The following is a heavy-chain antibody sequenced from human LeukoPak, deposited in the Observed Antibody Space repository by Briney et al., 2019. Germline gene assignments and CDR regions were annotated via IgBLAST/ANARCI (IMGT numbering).Heavy chain of an antibody. Sequence: ASVKVSCKASGYTFTSYGISWVRQAPGQGLEWMGWISAYNGNTNYAQKLQGRVTLTTDTSTSTAYMELRSLRSDDTAVYYCARRPQPHYGGMGEDAFDIWGQGTTVTVSS. CDR3: ARRPQPHYGGMGEDAFDI. V-gene: IGHV1-18*01. J-gene: IGHJ3*02. CDR2: ISAYNGNT. CDR1: GYTFTSYG. D-gene: IGHD4-23*01.